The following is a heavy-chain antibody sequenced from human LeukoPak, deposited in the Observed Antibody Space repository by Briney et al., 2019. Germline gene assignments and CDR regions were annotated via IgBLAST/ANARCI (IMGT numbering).Heavy chain of an antibody. V-gene: IGHV4-59*01. CDR2: IDKSGST. J-gene: IGHJ4*02. D-gene: IGHD3-3*01. CDR1: RGSISSYY. Sequence: SETLSLTCTVSRGSISSYYWSWIRQSPGKGLKWIGYIDKSGSTNSNPSLKSRVTMSVDTSKNQFSLRLTSVTAADTALYYCARGRITIFGVVTPHFDYWGQGTLVTVSS. CDR3: ARGRITIFGVVTPHFDY.